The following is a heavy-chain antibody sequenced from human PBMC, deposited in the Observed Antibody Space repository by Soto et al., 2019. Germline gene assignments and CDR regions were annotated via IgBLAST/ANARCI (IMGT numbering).Heavy chain of an antibody. J-gene: IGHJ4*02. V-gene: IGHV1-2*04. Sequence: QVQLVQSGAEVKKPGASVKVSCKASGYTFTDYYIHWVRQAPGQGLEWMGWINPNSGGSNYAQKFHGWVTMTRDTSITTAYMELSSLKSDDTAVYYCALGAPAGRAYGDYRDYWGQGTLVTVSS. CDR1: GYTFTDYY. CDR3: ALGAPAGRAYGDYRDY. CDR2: INPNSGGS. D-gene: IGHD4-17*01.